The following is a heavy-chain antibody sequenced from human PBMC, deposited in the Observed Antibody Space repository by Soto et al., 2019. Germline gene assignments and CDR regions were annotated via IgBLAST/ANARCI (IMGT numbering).Heavy chain of an antibody. J-gene: IGHJ4*02. CDR2: IYYSGST. V-gene: IGHV4-59*01. D-gene: IGHD3-22*01. CDR3: ARVLYYYDSSGYPNYYFDY. Sequence: SETLSLTCTVSGGSISSYYWSWIRQPPGKGLEWIGYIYYSGSTNYNPSLKSRVTISVDTSKNQFSLKLSSVTAADTAVYYCARVLYYYDSSGYPNYYFDYWGQGTLVTVSS. CDR1: GGSISSYY.